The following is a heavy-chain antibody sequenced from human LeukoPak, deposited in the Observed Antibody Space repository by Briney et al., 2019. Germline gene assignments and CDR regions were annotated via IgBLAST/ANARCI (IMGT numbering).Heavy chain of an antibody. D-gene: IGHD3-10*01. V-gene: IGHV4-4*07. CDR2: IYTSGST. CDR1: GGSISSYY. J-gene: IGHJ2*01. CDR3: ARKPYGSGKGDWYFDL. Sequence: ETLSLTCTVSGGSISSYYWGWIRQPAGKVLEWIGRIYTSGSTNYNPSLKSRVTMSVDTSKNQFSLKLSSVTAADTDVYYCARKPYGSGKGDWYFDLWGRGTLVTVSS.